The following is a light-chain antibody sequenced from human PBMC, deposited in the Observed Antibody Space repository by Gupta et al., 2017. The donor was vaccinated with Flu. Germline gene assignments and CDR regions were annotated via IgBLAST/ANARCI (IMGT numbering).Light chain of an antibody. CDR1: QSILSSSNNKNY. Sequence: VMTPSPDSLAVSLCAGAPIHLKSSQSILSSSNNKNYLAWYQQKPGQPPKLLISWASTRESGVPDRFSGSGSGTDFTLTISSLQAEDVAVYYCRQDKHSPVTFGQGTKVEIK. CDR2: WAS. CDR3: RQDKHSPVT. J-gene: IGKJ2*01. V-gene: IGKV4-1*01.